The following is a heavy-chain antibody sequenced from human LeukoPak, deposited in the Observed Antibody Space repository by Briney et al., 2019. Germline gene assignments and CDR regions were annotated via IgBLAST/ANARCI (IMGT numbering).Heavy chain of an antibody. CDR3: ARDYEGITLNWFDP. CDR1: GYTFTGYY. CDR2: INPKSGGT. J-gene: IGHJ5*02. D-gene: IGHD3-10*01. Sequence: ASVKDSCKDSGYTFTGYYMHWVRQAPGEGGEGMGRINPKSGGTNYAQKFQGRVTMTRDTSISTAYMELSRLRSDDTAVYYCARDYEGITLNWFDPWGQGTLVTVSS. V-gene: IGHV1-2*06.